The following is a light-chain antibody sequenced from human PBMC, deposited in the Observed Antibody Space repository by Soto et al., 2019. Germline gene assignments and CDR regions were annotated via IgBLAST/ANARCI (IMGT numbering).Light chain of an antibody. Sequence: DIQMTQSPASLYASVGDRVTITCRASQDISNFLAWLQQKPGQAPKSLIYAASGLQSGVPSKFSGSGSGTDFTLTISSLQPEDFATYYCQQYHSYPPTFGQGTKV. CDR2: AAS. V-gene: IGKV1-16*02. CDR1: QDISNF. CDR3: QQYHSYPPT. J-gene: IGKJ1*01.